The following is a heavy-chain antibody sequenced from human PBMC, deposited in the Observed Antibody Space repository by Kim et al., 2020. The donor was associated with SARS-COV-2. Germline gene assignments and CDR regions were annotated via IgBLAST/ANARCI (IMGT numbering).Heavy chain of an antibody. Sequence: SLKSRVTISVDTSKNQFSLKLSSVTAADTAVYYCARGGYYDSSGYPIFDYWGQGTLVTVSS. V-gene: IGHV4-34*01. CDR3: ARGGYYDSSGYPIFDY. D-gene: IGHD3-22*01. J-gene: IGHJ4*02.